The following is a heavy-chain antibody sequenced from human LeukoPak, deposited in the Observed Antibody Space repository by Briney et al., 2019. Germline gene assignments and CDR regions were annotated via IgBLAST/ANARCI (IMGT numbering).Heavy chain of an antibody. Sequence: SETLSLTCTVSGGSISSSYWSWIRQPPGKGLEWIGYIYYSGSTNYNPSLKSRVTISVDTSKNQFSLKLSSVTAADTAVYYFARDNYDFLSGYSKWFDPWGQGTLVTVSS. D-gene: IGHD3-3*01. CDR1: GGSISSSY. CDR2: IYYSGST. V-gene: IGHV4-59*01. J-gene: IGHJ5*02. CDR3: ARDNYDFLSGYSKWFDP.